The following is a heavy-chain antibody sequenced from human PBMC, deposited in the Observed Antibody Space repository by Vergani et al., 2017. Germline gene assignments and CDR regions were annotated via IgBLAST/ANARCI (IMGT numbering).Heavy chain of an antibody. J-gene: IGHJ6*02. CDR2: IYPGDSET. D-gene: IGHD6-25*01. Sequence: EVQLVQSGAEVKKPGESLKISCMGSGYSFIMYWIGWVRQMPGKGLEWMGIIYPGDSETRYSPSFQGQVTISVDKSISAAYLQWSSLKASDTAMYYCARFSGSVDDYYGMDVWGQGTTVTVSS. CDR3: ARFSGSVDDYYGMDV. CDR1: GYSFIMYW. V-gene: IGHV5-51*01.